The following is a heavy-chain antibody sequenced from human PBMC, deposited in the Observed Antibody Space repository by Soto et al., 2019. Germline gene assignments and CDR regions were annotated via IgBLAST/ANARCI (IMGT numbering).Heavy chain of an antibody. D-gene: IGHD4-4*01. Sequence: GASVKVSCKASGYTFTSYGISWVRQAPGQGLEWMGWISAYNGNTNYAQKLQGRVTMTTDTSTSTAYMELRSLRSDDTAVYYCARDRGDYSNVLTHLDYWGQGTLVTVSS. CDR1: GYTFTSYG. V-gene: IGHV1-18*01. J-gene: IGHJ4*02. CDR2: ISAYNGNT. CDR3: ARDRGDYSNVLTHLDY.